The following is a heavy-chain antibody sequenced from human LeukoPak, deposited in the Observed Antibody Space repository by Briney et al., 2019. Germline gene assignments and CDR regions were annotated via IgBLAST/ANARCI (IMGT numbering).Heavy chain of an antibody. J-gene: IGHJ4*02. D-gene: IGHD3-3*01. CDR2: IYYSGST. Sequence: SETLSLTCTVSGGSISSGDYYWSWIRQPPGKGLEWIGHIYYSGSTYYNPSLKSRVTISVDTSKNQFSLKLSSVTAADTAVYYCARSRSGYYGDVDYWGQGTLVTVSS. CDR3: ARSRSGYYGDVDY. CDR1: GGSISSGDYY. V-gene: IGHV4-30-4*01.